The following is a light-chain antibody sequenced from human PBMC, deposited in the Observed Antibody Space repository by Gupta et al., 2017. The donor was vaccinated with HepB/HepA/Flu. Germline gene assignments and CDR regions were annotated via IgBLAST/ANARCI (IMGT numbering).Light chain of an antibody. Sequence: DTVITQSPVSLSVTPGEPTSISCWTSQSIVHRNGNNYLDWYLHKPGQSPQLLIYLGSTRASGVPDRFSGSGSGTDFTLQISRVEADDVGVYYCMQGLHSPITFGQGTRLESK. J-gene: IGKJ5*01. CDR2: LGS. CDR1: QSIVHRNGNNY. V-gene: IGKV2-28*01. CDR3: MQGLHSPIT.